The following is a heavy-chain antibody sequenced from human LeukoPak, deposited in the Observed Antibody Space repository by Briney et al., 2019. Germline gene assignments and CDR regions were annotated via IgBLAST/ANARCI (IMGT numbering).Heavy chain of an antibody. V-gene: IGHV4-34*01. Sequence: SETLSLTCAVYGGSFSGYYWSWIRQPPGKGLEWIGEINHSGSTNYNPSLKSRVTISVDTSKNQFSLKLSSVTAADTAVYYCARAYFDWSKYYYYGMDVWGQGTTVTVSS. J-gene: IGHJ6*02. CDR3: ARAYFDWSKYYYYGMDV. CDR1: GGSFSGYY. CDR2: INHSGST. D-gene: IGHD3-9*01.